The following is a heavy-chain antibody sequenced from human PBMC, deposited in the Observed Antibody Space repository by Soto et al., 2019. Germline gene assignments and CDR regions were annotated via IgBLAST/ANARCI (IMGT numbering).Heavy chain of an antibody. CDR3: ARGMTVAGNYYYGMDV. CDR1: GYTFTSYY. J-gene: IGHJ6*02. V-gene: IGHV1-46*01. CDR2: INPSGGST. Sequence: ASVKVSCKASGYTFTSYYMHWVRQAPGRGLEWMGIINPSGGSTSYAQKFQGRVTMTRDTSTSTVYMELSSLRSEDTAVYYCARGMTVAGNYYYGMDVWGQGTTVTVSS. D-gene: IGHD6-19*01.